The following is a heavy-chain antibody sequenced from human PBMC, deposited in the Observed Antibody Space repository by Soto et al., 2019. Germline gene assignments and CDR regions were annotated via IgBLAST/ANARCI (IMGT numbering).Heavy chain of an antibody. CDR3: AREGRDGYIHRYFQH. CDR1: GGTFSSYA. V-gene: IGHV1-69*13. Sequence: SVKVSCKASGGTFSSYAISWVRQAPGQGLEWMGGIIPIFGTANYAQKFQGRVTITADESTSTAYMELSSLRSEDTAAYYCAREGRDGYIHRYFQHWGQGTLVTVSS. D-gene: IGHD5-12*01. J-gene: IGHJ1*01. CDR2: IIPIFGTA.